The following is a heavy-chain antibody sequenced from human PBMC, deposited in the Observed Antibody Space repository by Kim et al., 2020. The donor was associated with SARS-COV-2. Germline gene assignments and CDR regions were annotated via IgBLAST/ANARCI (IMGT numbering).Heavy chain of an antibody. Sequence: ASVKVSCKASGYTFTSYGISWVRQAPGQGLEWMGWISAYNGNTNYAQKLQGRVTMTTDTSTSTAYMELRSLRSDDTAVYYCARDFRVGDSSGWGVGGYWGQGTLVTVSS. J-gene: IGHJ4*02. CDR3: ARDFRVGDSSGWGVGGY. CDR1: GYTFTSYG. D-gene: IGHD6-19*01. V-gene: IGHV1-18*04. CDR2: ISAYNGNT.